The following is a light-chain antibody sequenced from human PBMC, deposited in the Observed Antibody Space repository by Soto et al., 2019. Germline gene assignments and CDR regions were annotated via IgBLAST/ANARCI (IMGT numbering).Light chain of an antibody. CDR1: QSVSSN. Sequence: EIVMTQSPATLSVSPGERATLSCRASQSVSSNLAWYQQKPGQAPRLLIYGASTRATGIPARFSGSGSGTEFTLTISRLEAEDFAVYYCQHYNNWPHTFGQGTRLEIK. CDR2: GAS. V-gene: IGKV3-15*01. J-gene: IGKJ5*01. CDR3: QHYNNWPHT.